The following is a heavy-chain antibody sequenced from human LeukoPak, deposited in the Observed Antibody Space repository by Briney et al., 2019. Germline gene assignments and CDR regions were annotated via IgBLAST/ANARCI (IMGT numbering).Heavy chain of an antibody. V-gene: IGHV1-24*01. CDR2: FDPEDGET. D-gene: IGHD2-2*01. CDR3: ARERRSSTSSDYYYYGMDV. J-gene: IGHJ6*02. Sequence: ASVKVSCKVSGYTLTELSMHWVRQAPGKGLEWMGGFDPEDGETIYAQKFQGRVTMTEDTSTDTAYMELSSLRSEDTAVYYCARERRSSTSSDYYYYGMDVWGQGTTVTVSS. CDR1: GYTLTELS.